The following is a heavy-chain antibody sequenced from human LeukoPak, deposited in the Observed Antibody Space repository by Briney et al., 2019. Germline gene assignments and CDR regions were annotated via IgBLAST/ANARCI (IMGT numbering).Heavy chain of an antibody. V-gene: IGHV4-39*01. D-gene: IGHD3-10*01. J-gene: IGHJ4*02. CDR2: IYYSGST. CDR1: GGSISSGDYY. CDR3: ARHPEAGDGSGSYFDY. Sequence: SQTLSLTCTVSGGSISSGDYYWSWIRQPPGKGLEWIGSIYYSGSTYYNPSLKSRVTISVDTSKNQFSLKLSSVTAADTAVYYCARHPEAGDGSGSYFDYWGQGTLVTVSS.